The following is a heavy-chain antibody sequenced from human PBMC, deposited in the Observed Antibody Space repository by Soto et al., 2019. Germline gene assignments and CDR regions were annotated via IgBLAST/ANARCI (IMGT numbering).Heavy chain of an antibody. CDR2: IHSDGSSA. CDR1: GFTFSNYW. CDR3: ARETMRGDDGFDL. J-gene: IGHJ3*01. D-gene: IGHD3-10*01. V-gene: IGHV3-74*01. Sequence: EVHLVESGGGLVQPGGSLRLSCEVSGFTFSNYWMHWVRQAPGKGLVWVSRIHSDGSSANYADFVKGRFTISRDNANNTLYLQLNSLRAEDTSVYFCARETMRGDDGFDLWGQGTMVTVSS.